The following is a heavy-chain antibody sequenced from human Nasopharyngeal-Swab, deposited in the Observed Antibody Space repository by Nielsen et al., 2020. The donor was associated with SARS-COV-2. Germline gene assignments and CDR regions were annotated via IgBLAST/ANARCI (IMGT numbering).Heavy chain of an antibody. V-gene: IGHV4-34*01. CDR1: GGSFSGYY. D-gene: IGHD3-10*01. J-gene: IGHJ6*03. Sequence: GSLRLSCAVYGGSFSGYYWSWIRQPTGKGLEWIGEINHSGSTNYNPSLKSRVTISVDTSKNQFSLKLSSVTAADTAVYYCARGHRYYYGSGRYYYYYYMDVWGKGTTVTVSS. CDR2: INHSGST. CDR3: ARGHRYYYGSGRYYYYYYMDV.